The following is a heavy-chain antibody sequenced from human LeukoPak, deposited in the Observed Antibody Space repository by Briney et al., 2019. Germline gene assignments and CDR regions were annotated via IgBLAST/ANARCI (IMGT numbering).Heavy chain of an antibody. V-gene: IGHV3-30*02. CDR2: IRYDGSNR. D-gene: IGHD6-13*01. Sequence: GGSLRLSCAASGYTFSSYGMHWVRQAPGKGREWVAFIRYDGSNRYYADSVKGRFTISRDNSKNTLYLQMNSLRTEDTAVYYCAKDIAAAREIDYWGQGTLVTVSS. J-gene: IGHJ4*02. CDR1: GYTFSSYG. CDR3: AKDIAAAREIDY.